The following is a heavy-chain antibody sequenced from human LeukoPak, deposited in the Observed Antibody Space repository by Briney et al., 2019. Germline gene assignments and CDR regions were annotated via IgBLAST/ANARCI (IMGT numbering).Heavy chain of an antibody. CDR1: GGTFIIYA. V-gene: IGHV1-69*05. Sequence: SVNVSCKASGGTFIIYAISWVRQAPGQGREWMGGIIPIFGTANYAQKFQGRVTITTDESTSTAYMELSSLRSEDTAVYYCASTGYSSGWYGISGASDYWGQGTLVTVSS. D-gene: IGHD6-19*01. CDR2: IIPIFGTA. CDR3: ASTGYSSGWYGISGASDY. J-gene: IGHJ4*02.